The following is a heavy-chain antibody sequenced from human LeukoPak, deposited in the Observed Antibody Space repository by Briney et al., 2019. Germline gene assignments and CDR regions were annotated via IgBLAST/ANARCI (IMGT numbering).Heavy chain of an antibody. CDR3: AIGPRWAAAGKNAFDI. J-gene: IGHJ3*02. D-gene: IGHD6-13*01. CDR2: KSGAGRD. Sequence: SETLSLTCTVSGVSIRTYYWSWLRQPPGKGLEWIGYKSGAGRDLYNPSLKSRVTMSVDTSKNQFSLKLSSVTAADTAVYYCAIGPRWAAAGKNAFDIWGQGTMVTASS. V-gene: IGHV4-59*12. CDR1: GVSIRTYY.